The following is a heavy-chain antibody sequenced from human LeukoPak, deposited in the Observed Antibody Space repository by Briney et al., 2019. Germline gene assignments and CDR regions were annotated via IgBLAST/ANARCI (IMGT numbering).Heavy chain of an antibody. CDR2: ISGSGGST. Sequence: GGSLRLSCAASGFTFSSDAMSWVRQAPGKGLEWVSAISGSGGSTYYADSVKGRFTISRDNSKNTLYLQMNSLRAEDTAVYYCAKDLITDYYGSGSYYSAFDIWGQGTMVTVSS. D-gene: IGHD3-10*01. CDR1: GFTFSSDA. V-gene: IGHV3-23*01. J-gene: IGHJ3*02. CDR3: AKDLITDYYGSGSYYSAFDI.